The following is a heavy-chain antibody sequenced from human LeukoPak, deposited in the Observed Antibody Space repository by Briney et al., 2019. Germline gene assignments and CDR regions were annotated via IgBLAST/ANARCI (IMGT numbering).Heavy chain of an antibody. V-gene: IGHV3-20*04. Sequence: GGSLRLSCVASGFTFSTYGMSWVRQAPGKGLEWVSGINWNGGSTGYADSVKGRFTISRDNAENSLYLQMNSLRAEDTALYYCARDSGSSGYYFNYYYYYYMDVWGKGTTVTVSS. CDR3: ARDSGSSGYYFNYYYYYYMDV. CDR1: GFTFSTYG. CDR2: INWNGGST. J-gene: IGHJ6*03. D-gene: IGHD3-22*01.